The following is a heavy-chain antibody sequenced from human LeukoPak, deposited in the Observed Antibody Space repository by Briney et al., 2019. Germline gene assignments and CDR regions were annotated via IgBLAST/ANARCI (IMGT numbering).Heavy chain of an antibody. CDR1: GYTFTYFY. D-gene: IGHD3-22*01. CDR2: IQPSGGST. V-gene: IGHV1-46*01. Sequence: GASVKVSCKASGYTFTYFYMHWLRQAPGQGLEWMGVIQPSGGSTSYAQKFQGRVTMTTDTSTSTVYMELSSLRSEHTALYYCARITMTTSGWYFDLWGRGTLVTVSS. J-gene: IGHJ2*01. CDR3: ARITMTTSGWYFDL.